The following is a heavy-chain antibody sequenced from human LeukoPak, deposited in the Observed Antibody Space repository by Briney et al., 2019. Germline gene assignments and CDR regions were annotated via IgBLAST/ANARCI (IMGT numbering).Heavy chain of an antibody. CDR1: GFTFSSYS. Sequence: GGSLRLSCAASGFTFSSYSMNWVRQAPGKGLEWVSSISSSSSYIYYADSVKGRFTISRDNAKNSLYLRMNSLRAEDTAVYYCARDPRAYYYGSGSYEPSDYWGQGTLVTVSS. CDR2: ISSSSSYI. J-gene: IGHJ4*02. V-gene: IGHV3-21*01. CDR3: ARDPRAYYYGSGSYEPSDY. D-gene: IGHD3-10*01.